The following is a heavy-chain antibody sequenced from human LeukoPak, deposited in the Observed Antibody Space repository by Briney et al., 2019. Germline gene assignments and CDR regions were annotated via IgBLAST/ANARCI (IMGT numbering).Heavy chain of an antibody. Sequence: SETLSLTCTVSGGSISSYYWSWIRQPPGKGLAWIGNFYYSGNIYFNPSLKSRVTMSVDTSNNQFSLKLRSVTAADTAVYYCARRADDAFDIWGQGTMVIVSS. CDR2: FYYSGNI. V-gene: IGHV4-59*04. J-gene: IGHJ3*02. CDR3: ARRADDAFDI. CDR1: GGSISSYY.